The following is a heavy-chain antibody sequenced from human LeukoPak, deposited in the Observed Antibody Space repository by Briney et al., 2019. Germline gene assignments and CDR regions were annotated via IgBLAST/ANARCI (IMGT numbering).Heavy chain of an antibody. CDR1: GGSFSGYY. V-gene: IGHV4-34*01. CDR3: ARGLPLRYFDWLPSYNWFDP. J-gene: IGHJ5*02. CDR2: INHSGST. Sequence: SETLSLTCAVYGGSFSGYYWSWIRQPPGKGLEWIGEINHSGSTNYNPSLKSRVTISVDTSKNQFSLKLSSVTAADTAVYYCARGLPLRYFDWLPSYNWFDPWGQGTLFTVSS. D-gene: IGHD3-9*01.